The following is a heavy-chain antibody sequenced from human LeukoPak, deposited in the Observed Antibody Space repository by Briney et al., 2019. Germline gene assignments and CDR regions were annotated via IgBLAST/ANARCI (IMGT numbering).Heavy chain of an antibody. CDR2: IYTSGST. D-gene: IGHD3-10*01. CDR3: ARALYGSGSYDLFDP. J-gene: IGHJ5*02. V-gene: IGHV4-4*07. Sequence: PSETLSLTCTVSGGSISSYYWSWIRQPAGKGLEWIGRIYTSGSTNYDPSLKSRVTMSVGTSKNQFSLKLSSVTAADTAVYYCARALYGSGSYDLFDPWGQGTLVTVSS. CDR1: GGSISSYY.